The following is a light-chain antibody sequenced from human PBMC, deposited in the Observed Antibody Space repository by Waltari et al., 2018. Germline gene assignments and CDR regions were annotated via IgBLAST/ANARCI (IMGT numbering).Light chain of an antibody. V-gene: IGKV3-20*01. CDR1: QSVGRS. CDR3: QMYVRLPVT. Sequence: EIVLTQSPGTLSLSPGERATLSCRASQSVGRSLAWYQRKPGQAPRLLIYDTSNRATGIPERFSGSGSGTDFSLTISRLEPEDFAVYYCQMYVRLPVTFGRGTKVEIK. J-gene: IGKJ1*01. CDR2: DTS.